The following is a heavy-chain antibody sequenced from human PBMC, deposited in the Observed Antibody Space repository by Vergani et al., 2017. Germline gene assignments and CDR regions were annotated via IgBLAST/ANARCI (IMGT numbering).Heavy chain of an antibody. Sequence: QVQLQESGPGLVKPSQTLSLTCTVSGGPINSGCYYWSWIRQHPGKGLEWIGYIYYSGSTYYNPSLKSRVTIPVDTSKNQFSLKLSSVTAADTAVYYCAGLSIAARRGVWFDRWGQGTLVTVSS. CDR2: IYYSGST. J-gene: IGHJ5*02. CDR1: GGPINSGCYY. D-gene: IGHD6-6*01. CDR3: AGLSIAARRGVWFDR. V-gene: IGHV4-31*03.